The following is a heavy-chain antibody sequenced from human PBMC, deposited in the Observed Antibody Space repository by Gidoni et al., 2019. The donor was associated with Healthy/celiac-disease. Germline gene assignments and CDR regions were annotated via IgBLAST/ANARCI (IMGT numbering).Heavy chain of an antibody. D-gene: IGHD1-7*01. V-gene: IGHV4-4*02. CDR2: IYHSGST. CDR1: GGSTSSSNW. J-gene: IGHJ4*02. Sequence: QVHLQESGPGLVKPSGTLSLTCAVSGGSTSSSNWWSWVRQPPGKGLEWIGEIYHSGSTNYNPSLKSRVTISVDKSKNQLSLKLSSVTAADTAMYYCARDLSSRTATLDYWGQGTQVTVSS. CDR3: ARDLSSRTATLDY.